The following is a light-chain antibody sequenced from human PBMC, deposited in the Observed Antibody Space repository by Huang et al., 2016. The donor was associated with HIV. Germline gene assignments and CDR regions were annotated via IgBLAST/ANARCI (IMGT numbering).Light chain of an antibody. J-gene: IGKJ1*01. Sequence: MTQSPPSLSASIGDRFTLTCRASRAISTFLAWYQQKPGKPPRLLIYAASILHSGVPSRFSGGGSGTNFTLTVSSLQPEDVANYYCQKYDSAPRTFGQGTKLEL. CDR3: QKYDSAPRT. CDR2: AAS. V-gene: IGKV1-27*01. CDR1: RAISTF.